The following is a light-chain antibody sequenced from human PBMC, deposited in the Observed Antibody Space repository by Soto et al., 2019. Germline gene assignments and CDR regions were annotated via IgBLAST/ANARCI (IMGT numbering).Light chain of an antibody. CDR3: QQDYDLPWT. Sequence: EIVMTQSPATLSLSPGERAALSCRASQSVSSSYLSWYQQKPGQAPRLLIYGASIRATGIPARFSGSGSGTYFTLIISGLQPEDFALYYCQQDYDLPWTFGQGTKVEI. V-gene: IGKV3D-7*01. CDR1: QSVSSSY. J-gene: IGKJ1*01. CDR2: GAS.